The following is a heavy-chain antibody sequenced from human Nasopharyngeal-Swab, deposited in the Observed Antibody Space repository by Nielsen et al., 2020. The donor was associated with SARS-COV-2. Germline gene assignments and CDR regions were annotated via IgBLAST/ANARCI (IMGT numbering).Heavy chain of an antibody. Sequence: GESLKISCAASGFTFSSYEMNWVRQAPGKGLEWVSSISSSSSYIYYADSVKGRFTISRDNAKNSLYLQMNSLRAEDTAVYYCARGVDWLRLPSDYWGQGTLVTVSS. CDR2: ISSSSSYI. D-gene: IGHD5-12*01. V-gene: IGHV3-21*01. CDR1: GFTFSSYE. CDR3: ARGVDWLRLPSDY. J-gene: IGHJ4*02.